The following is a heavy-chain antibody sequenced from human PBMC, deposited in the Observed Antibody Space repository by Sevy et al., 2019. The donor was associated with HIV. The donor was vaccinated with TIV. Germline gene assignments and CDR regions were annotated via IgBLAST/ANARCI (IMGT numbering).Heavy chain of an antibody. J-gene: IGHJ4*02. CDR1: GYTLTQVS. D-gene: IGHD3-22*01. CDR3: ATTKDYYESSGDPFDY. CDR2: FDPEDAKT. Sequence: ASVKVSCKVSGYTLTQVSMHWVRLTPGKGLEWMASFDPEDAKTVYSQKFQGRLSMTEDTSTHTAYMELSSLRSEDTAVYYCATTKDYYESSGDPFDYWGQGTLVTVSS. V-gene: IGHV1-24*01.